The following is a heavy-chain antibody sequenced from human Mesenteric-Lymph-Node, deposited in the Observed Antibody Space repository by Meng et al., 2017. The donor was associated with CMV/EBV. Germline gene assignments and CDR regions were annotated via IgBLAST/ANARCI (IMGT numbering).Heavy chain of an antibody. CDR2: VHHSGTT. V-gene: IGHV4-39*01. D-gene: IGHD3-22*01. CDR3: ARRGNYDSDYSEY. J-gene: IGHJ4*02. Sequence: QLRLQEAGLELVEPSETLSLSCIVSADSISNSTYYWTWIRQPPGKSLEWIGSVHHSGTTYYNPSLKGRLTISVDTSANLFSLRLTTVTAADTATYYCARRGNYDSDYSEYWGQGTLVTVSS. CDR1: ADSISNSTYY.